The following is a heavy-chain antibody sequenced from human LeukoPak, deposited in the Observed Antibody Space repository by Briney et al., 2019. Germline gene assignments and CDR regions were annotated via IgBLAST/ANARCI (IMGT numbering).Heavy chain of an antibody. CDR2: INSDGSST. CDR1: GFTFSSYW. V-gene: IGHV3-74*01. J-gene: IGHJ4*02. CDR3: ARSGLEGGPFY. Sequence: GGSLRLSCAASGFTFSSYWMHWARQAPGKGLVWVSRINSDGSSTSYADSVKGRFTISRDNAKNTLYLQMNSLRAEDTAVYYCARSGLEGGPFYWGQGTLVTVSS. D-gene: IGHD3-3*01.